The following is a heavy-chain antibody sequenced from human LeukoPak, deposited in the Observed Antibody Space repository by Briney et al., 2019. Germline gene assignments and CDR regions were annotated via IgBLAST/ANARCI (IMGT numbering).Heavy chain of an antibody. V-gene: IGHV3-74*03. CDR2: ISSDGSST. Sequence: GGSLRFSCAASGFTFRNHWMHWVRQTPGKGLVWVSRISSDGSSTTYADSVKGRFTISRDNAKNTLYLQMNNLRAEDTAMYYCARDQRVTGRPDIDYWGQGTLVIVSS. J-gene: IGHJ4*02. D-gene: IGHD6-6*01. CDR3: ARDQRVTGRPDIDY. CDR1: GFTFRNHW.